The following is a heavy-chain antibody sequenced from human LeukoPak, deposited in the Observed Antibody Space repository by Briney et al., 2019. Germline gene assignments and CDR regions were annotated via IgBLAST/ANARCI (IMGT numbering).Heavy chain of an antibody. D-gene: IGHD3-22*01. CDR2: ISAYNGNT. Sequence: VASVKVSCKASGYTFTSYGISWVRQAPGQGLEWMGWISAYNGNTNYAQKLQGRVTMTTDTSTSTAYMELRSLRSDDTAAYYCARVLGYYYDSSGYYYDNWFDPWGQGTLVTVSS. CDR1: GYTFTSYG. J-gene: IGHJ5*02. CDR3: ARVLGYYYDSSGYYYDNWFDP. V-gene: IGHV1-18*01.